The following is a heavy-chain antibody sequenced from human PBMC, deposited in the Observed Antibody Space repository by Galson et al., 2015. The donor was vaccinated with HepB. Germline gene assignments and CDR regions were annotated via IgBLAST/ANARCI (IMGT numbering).Heavy chain of an antibody. CDR3: ARSCGGDCDIPLFDY. Sequence: QSGAEVKKPGSSVKVSCKASGYTFTSYAMHWVRQAPGQRLEWMGWINAGNGNTKYSQKFQGRVTITRDTSASTAYMELSSLRSEDTAVYYCARSCGGDCDIPLFDYWGQGTLVTVSS. CDR1: GYTFTSYA. J-gene: IGHJ4*02. CDR2: INAGNGNT. V-gene: IGHV1-3*01. D-gene: IGHD2-21*01.